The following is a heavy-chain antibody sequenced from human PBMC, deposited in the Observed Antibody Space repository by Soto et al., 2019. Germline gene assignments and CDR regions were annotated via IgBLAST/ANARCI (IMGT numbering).Heavy chain of an antibody. D-gene: IGHD6-6*01. J-gene: IGHJ4*02. CDR1: GGSFSGYY. V-gene: IGHV4-34*01. CDR3: ARYSSSSDY. Sequence: SETLSLTCAVYGGSFSGYYWSWIRQPPGKGLEWIGEINHSGSTNYNPSLKSRVTISVDTSKNQFSLKLSFVTAADTAVYYCARYSSSSDYWGQGTLVTVSS. CDR2: INHSGST.